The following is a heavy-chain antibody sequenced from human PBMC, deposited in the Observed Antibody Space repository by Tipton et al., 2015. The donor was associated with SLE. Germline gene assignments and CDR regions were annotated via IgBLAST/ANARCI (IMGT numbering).Heavy chain of an antibody. V-gene: IGHV4-38-2*02. D-gene: IGHD2-21*02. CDR1: SYSIYNGFY. J-gene: IGHJ6*02. Sequence: TLSLTCSVSSYSIYNGFYWGWIRQSPGKGLEWIGSIYRSGTAYYNPSLKSRVTISIDPAKNQFSLKLTSVTAADTAVYYCARGMVTWRGAILGVDVWGQGTTVNVSS. CDR2: IYRSGTA. CDR3: ARGMVTWRGAILGVDV.